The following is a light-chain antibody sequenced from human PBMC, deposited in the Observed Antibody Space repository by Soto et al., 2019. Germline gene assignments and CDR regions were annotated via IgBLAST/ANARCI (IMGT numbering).Light chain of an antibody. CDR3: QQYHKWPIT. CDR1: QSVSSN. CDR2: RAS. V-gene: IGKV3-15*01. Sequence: EIVMTQSPATLSVSPGERATLSCRASQSVSSNLAWYQQKPGQAPRLLIYRASTRAAGLPDRFSGSGSGTEFTLTISSLQSEDFAVYYCQQYHKWPITFGQGTRLRL. J-gene: IGKJ5*01.